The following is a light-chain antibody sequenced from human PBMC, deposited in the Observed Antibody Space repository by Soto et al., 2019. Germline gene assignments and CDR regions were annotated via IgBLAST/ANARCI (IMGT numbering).Light chain of an antibody. CDR1: SSDVGGYNY. J-gene: IGLJ1*01. CDR2: DVS. V-gene: IGLV2-14*01. CDR3: SSYTSSSTLLYV. Sequence: QYVLTQPASVSGSPGQSITISCTGTSSDVGGYNYVSWYQQHPGKAPKLMIYDVSNRPSGVSNRFSGSKSGNTASLTISGLQAEDEADYYCSSYTSSSTLLYVFGTGTQLTVL.